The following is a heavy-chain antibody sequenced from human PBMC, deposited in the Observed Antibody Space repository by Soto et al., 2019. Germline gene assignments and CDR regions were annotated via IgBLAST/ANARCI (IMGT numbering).Heavy chain of an antibody. D-gene: IGHD1-26*01. V-gene: IGHV3-9*01. CDR3: AKSGHQWADYFDY. J-gene: IGHJ4*02. Sequence: EVQLLQSGGGVVQPGRSLRLSCVGSGFSFDDYAMHWVRQVPGKGLEWVAGINWNGGSEDYSDSVRGRFVIDRDNAKSSVYLEMMSLSAEDTAVYYCAKSGHQWADYFDYWGQGTLVSVSS. CDR1: GFSFDDYA. CDR2: INWNGGSE.